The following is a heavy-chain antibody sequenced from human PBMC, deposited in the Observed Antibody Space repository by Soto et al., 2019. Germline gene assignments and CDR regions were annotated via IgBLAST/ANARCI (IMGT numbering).Heavy chain of an antibody. CDR2: ITSSSYI. D-gene: IGHD4-17*01. CDR3: ARGPSSGDYDY. J-gene: IGHJ4*02. CDR1: GFTLSTYS. Sequence: GGSLRLSCAASGFTLSTYSMNWVRQAPGKGLEWVSSITSSSYIYYADSLKGRFTISRDNSKNTLYLQMNSLRAEDTAVYYCARGPSSGDYDYWGQGTLVTVSS. V-gene: IGHV3-21*01.